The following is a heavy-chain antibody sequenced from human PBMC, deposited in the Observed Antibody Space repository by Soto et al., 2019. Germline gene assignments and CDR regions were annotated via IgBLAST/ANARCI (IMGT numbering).Heavy chain of an antibody. V-gene: IGHV4-39*01. J-gene: IGHJ4*01. D-gene: IGHD4-17*01. CDR1: GGSVTNSSYS. CDR3: VSQRTTVQTNAYCDY. Sequence: TSETLAVSCTISGGSVTNSSYSWGWIRQSPGKGLEWIGRVYYSGLSYSKSSVNSRVTLCVDASKSRFSLSLNSVTDSDTAVYFCVSQRTTVQTNAYCDYWG. CDR2: VYYSGLS.